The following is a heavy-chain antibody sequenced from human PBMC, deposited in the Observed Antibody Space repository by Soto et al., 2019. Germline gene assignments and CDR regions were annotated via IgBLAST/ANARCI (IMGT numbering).Heavy chain of an antibody. CDR3: AREAGAPDSSSWYWFDP. J-gene: IGHJ5*02. D-gene: IGHD6-13*01. Sequence: PSETLSLTCTVSGGSVSSGNYYWSWIRQPPGKGLEWIGYFYYTGSINQNPSLKSRVTILIDTSKNQFSLKLSSVTAADTAVYYCAREAGAPDSSSWYWFDPWGQGTLVTVSS. CDR1: GGSVSSGNYY. V-gene: IGHV4-61*01. CDR2: FYYTGSI.